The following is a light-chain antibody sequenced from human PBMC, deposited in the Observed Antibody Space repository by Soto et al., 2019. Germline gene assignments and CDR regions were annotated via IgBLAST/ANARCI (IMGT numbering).Light chain of an antibody. CDR2: GAS. V-gene: IGKV3-20*01. J-gene: IGKJ4*01. CDR1: QSVSSSY. CDR3: QQYGSSPLT. Sequence: LTQSPATLSVSPGERVTLSCRASQSVSSSYLAWYQQKPGQAPRLRIYGASSRATGIPDRFSGSGSGTDFTLTISRLEPEDFAVYYCQQYGSSPLTFGGGTKVDIK.